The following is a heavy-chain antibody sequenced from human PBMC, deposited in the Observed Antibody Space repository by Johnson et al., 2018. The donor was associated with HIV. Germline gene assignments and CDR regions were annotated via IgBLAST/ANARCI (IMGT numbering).Heavy chain of an antibody. D-gene: IGHD6-19*01. V-gene: IGHV3-66*01. CDR3: ARGPLPSGWLKDAFDI. J-gene: IGHJ3*02. CDR2: IYSGGST. Sequence: VQLVESGGGLVQPGGSLRLSSAASGFTVSSNYMSWVRQAPGKGLEWLSVIYSGGSTYYADSVKGRFTISRDNSKNKVYLQMNSLRVEDTAVDYCARGPLPSGWLKDAFDIWGQGTMVTVFS. CDR1: GFTVSSNY.